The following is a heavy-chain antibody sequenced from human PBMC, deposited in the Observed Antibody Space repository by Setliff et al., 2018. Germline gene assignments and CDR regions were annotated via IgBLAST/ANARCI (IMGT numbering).Heavy chain of an antibody. D-gene: IGHD3-22*01. Sequence: GASVKVSCKASGFTFTDYGITWVRQVPGQGLEWMGWINNYNFNTQYAQKVQGRVTVTTDTSTTTAYMELRSLRADDTAVYYCARINFYVSSGYYYAPELWGQGTTVTVSS. CDR1: GFTFTDYG. CDR2: INNYNFNT. V-gene: IGHV1-18*01. CDR3: ARINFYVSSGYYYAPEL. J-gene: IGHJ4*02.